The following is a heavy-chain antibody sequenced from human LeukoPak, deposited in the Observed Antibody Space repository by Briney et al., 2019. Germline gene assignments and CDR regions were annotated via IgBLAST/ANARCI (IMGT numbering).Heavy chain of an antibody. CDR3: ARHQPETMIVAETEGGFDY. Sequence: PSQTLSLTCTVSGGSLSSSSYYWGWIRQPPGQGLEWIGYIYYSGSTNYNPSLKSRVTISVDTSKNQFSLKLSSVTAADTAVYYRARHQPETMIVAETEGGFDYWGQGTLVTVSS. J-gene: IGHJ4*02. CDR1: GGSLSSSSYY. CDR2: IYYSGST. D-gene: IGHD3-22*01. V-gene: IGHV4-61*05.